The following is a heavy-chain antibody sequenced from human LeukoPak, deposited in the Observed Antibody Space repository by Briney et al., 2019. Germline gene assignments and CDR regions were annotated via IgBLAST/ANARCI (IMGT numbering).Heavy chain of an antibody. J-gene: IGHJ4*02. CDR2: IHNYETTE. Sequence: PGGALALSCSKSGFTFSSFCMHWGRPTPSKGLEWVTFIHNYETTEYYADSVKGRFTISRDNSKNTVYLQMNSLRVEDTAMYYCAKDDPTGTYVWGQGTLVTVSS. D-gene: IGHD1-1*01. CDR1: GFTFSSFC. V-gene: IGHV3-30*02. CDR3: AKDDPTGTYV.